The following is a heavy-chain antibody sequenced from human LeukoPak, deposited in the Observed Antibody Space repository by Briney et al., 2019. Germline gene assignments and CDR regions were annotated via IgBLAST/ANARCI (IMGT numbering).Heavy chain of an antibody. CDR1: GGSINSHSYY. J-gene: IGHJ4*02. D-gene: IGHD5-24*01. V-gene: IGHV4-39*01. CDR2: VYYDGTS. Sequence: SETLSLTCAVSGGSINSHSYYWGWIRQPPGKGLEWIGSVYYDGTSYSNPSLKSRVGVFVDTSRDQFSLDLDFVTAADTALYYCVRHVSTNTGYFDSCGQGTLVSVSS. CDR3: VRHVSTNTGYFDS.